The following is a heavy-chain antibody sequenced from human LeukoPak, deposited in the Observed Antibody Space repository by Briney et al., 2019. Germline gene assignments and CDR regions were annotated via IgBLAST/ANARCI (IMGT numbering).Heavy chain of an antibody. CDR3: AKEQTPTRSSSWWTNDAFDI. D-gene: IGHD6-13*01. V-gene: IGHV3-30*18. Sequence: PGRSLRLSCAASGFTFSSYGMHWVCQAPGKGLEWVAVISYDGSNKYYADSVKGRFTISRDNSKNTLYLQMNSLRAEDTAVYYRAKEQTPTRSSSWWTNDAFDIWGQGTMVTVSS. CDR2: ISYDGSNK. J-gene: IGHJ3*02. CDR1: GFTFSSYG.